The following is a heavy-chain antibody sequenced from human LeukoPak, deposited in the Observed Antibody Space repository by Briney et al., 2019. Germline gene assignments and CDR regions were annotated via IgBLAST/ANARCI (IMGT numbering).Heavy chain of an antibody. CDR2: IYYSGTT. CDR3: ARSGYSYGFFFDY. V-gene: IGHV4-59*01. CDR1: GGSISSYY. J-gene: IGHJ4*02. D-gene: IGHD5-18*01. Sequence: SETLSLTCTVSGGSISSYYWSWIRQPPGKGLEWIGYIYYSGTTNYNPSLKSRVTISVDTSKNQFSLKLSSVTAADTAVYYCARSGYSYGFFFDYWGQGTLVTVSS.